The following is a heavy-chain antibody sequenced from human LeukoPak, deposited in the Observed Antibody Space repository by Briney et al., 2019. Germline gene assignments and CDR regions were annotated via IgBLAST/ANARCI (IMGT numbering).Heavy chain of an antibody. CDR2: IYIDGNNK. D-gene: IGHD2/OR15-2a*01. CDR3: ARDFESLHFFDY. CDR1: GFIFSTFA. V-gene: IGHV3-30-3*01. Sequence: GRPLRLSCAASGFIFSTFAMHWVRQAPGKGLEGVAVIYIDGNNKYYSDSVKGRFTISRENSRNTLYLQVSSLGADETAVYYCARDFESLHFFDYWGQGSLGTVSS. J-gene: IGHJ4*02.